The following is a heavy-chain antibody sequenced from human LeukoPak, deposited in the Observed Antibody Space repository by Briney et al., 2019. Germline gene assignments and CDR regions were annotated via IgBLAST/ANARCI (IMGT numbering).Heavy chain of an antibody. CDR1: GGSISSGGYY. D-gene: IGHD1/OR15-1a*01. J-gene: IGHJ4*02. CDR3: ARVSADLTGTPFDY. CDR2: IYYSGST. V-gene: IGHV4-31*03. Sequence: SQTLSLTCTVSGGSISSGGYYWSWIRQLPGKGLEWIGYIYYSGSTYYNPSLKSRVTISVDTSKNQFSLKLSSVTAADTAVYYCARVSADLTGTPFDYWGQGTLVTVSS.